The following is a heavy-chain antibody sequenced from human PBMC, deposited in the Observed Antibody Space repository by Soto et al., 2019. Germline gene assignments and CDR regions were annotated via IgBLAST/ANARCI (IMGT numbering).Heavy chain of an antibody. D-gene: IGHD6-13*01. J-gene: IGHJ6*02. V-gene: IGHV3-21*01. CDR3: ARDVLQKLASPYYYYGMDV. CDR2: ISSSSSYI. Sequence: GSLRLSCAASGFTFSSYSMNWVRQAPGKGLEWVSSISSSSSYIYYADSVKGRFTISRDNAKNSLYLQMNSLRAEDTAVYYCARDVLQKLASPYYYYGMDVWGQGTTVTVSS. CDR1: GFTFSSYS.